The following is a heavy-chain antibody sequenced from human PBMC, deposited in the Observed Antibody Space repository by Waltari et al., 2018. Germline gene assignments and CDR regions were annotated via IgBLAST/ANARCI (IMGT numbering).Heavy chain of an antibody. CDR2: INSDGRII. D-gene: IGHD1-26*01. J-gene: IGHJ4*02. V-gene: IGHV3-74*01. Sequence: EVQLVESGGGLVQPGGSLRLSCAASGVTFSSYWMPGVRHAPGKVLVWVSRINSDGRIITYADSAKGRFTISRDNAKNTLHLQMNSLRADDTAVYYCVRGMGDGYWGRGSLVTVDS. CDR1: GVTFSSYW. CDR3: VRGMGDGY.